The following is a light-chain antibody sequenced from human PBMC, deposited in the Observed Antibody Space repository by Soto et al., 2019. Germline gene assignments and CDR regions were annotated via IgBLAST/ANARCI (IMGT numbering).Light chain of an antibody. CDR3: QQRSNGPAFT. V-gene: IGKV3-11*01. J-gene: IGKJ2*01. CDR1: QSISSY. Sequence: EIVLTQSPATLSLSPGESATLSCRASQSISSYLAWYQQKPGQAPRLLIYDSSNRATGIPARFSGSGSGTDFTLTISSLEPEDFAVYYCQQRSNGPAFTFGQGTKVEIK. CDR2: DSS.